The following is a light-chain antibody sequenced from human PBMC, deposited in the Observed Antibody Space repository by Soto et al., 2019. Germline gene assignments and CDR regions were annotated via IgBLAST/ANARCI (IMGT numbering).Light chain of an antibody. J-gene: IGKJ3*01. Sequence: DIQLTQSPSFLSASVGDRVTITCRARQGISNFLAWYQQKPGKAPKLLIYAASTLQSGVPSRFSGSGSGTEFTLTISSLQPEDFATYYCKQLNSYLFTFGHGTKVDIK. CDR3: KQLNSYLFT. V-gene: IGKV1-9*01. CDR1: QGISNF. CDR2: AAS.